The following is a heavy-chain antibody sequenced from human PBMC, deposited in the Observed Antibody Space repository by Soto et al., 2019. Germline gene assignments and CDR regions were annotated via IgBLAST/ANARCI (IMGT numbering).Heavy chain of an antibody. CDR1: GYTFTSYG. J-gene: IGHJ4*02. V-gene: IGHV1-18*01. CDR3: ARGRYGDY. CDR2: ISAHNGNT. D-gene: IGHD1-1*01. Sequence: QVHLVQSGAEVKKPGASVKVSCKASGYTFTSYGITWVRQAPGQGLEWMGWISAHNGNTDYPQKRQGRVIVTRDSSTSTAYMDLRSLRSDDTAVYYCARGRYGDYWGQGALVTVSS.